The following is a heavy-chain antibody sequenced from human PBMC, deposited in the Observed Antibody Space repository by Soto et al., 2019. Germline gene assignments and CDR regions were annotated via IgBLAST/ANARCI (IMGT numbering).Heavy chain of an antibody. D-gene: IGHD1-26*01. CDR3: ASSATTADYYYGMDV. CDR1: GYTFTNFG. Sequence: ASVKVSCKTSGYTFTNFGLSWVRQAPGQGLEWMGWISAYNGNTKYSQKFQGRVTITRDTSASTAYMELSSLRSEDTAVYYCASSATTADYYYGMDVWGQGTTVTVS. V-gene: IGHV1-18*01. CDR2: ISAYNGNT. J-gene: IGHJ6*02.